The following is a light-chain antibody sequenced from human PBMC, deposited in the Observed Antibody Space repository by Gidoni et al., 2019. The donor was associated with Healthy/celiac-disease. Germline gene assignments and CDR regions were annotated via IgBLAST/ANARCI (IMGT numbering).Light chain of an antibody. V-gene: IGKV3-11*01. Sequence: EIVLTQSPATLSLSPGERATLSCRASQSVSSYLAWYQQKPGKAPRLLIYDASNRATGIPARFSGSGSGTDFTLTISSLEPGDFAVYYCQQRSNWPPMYTFGQGTKLEIK. CDR2: DAS. J-gene: IGKJ2*01. CDR1: QSVSSY. CDR3: QQRSNWPPMYT.